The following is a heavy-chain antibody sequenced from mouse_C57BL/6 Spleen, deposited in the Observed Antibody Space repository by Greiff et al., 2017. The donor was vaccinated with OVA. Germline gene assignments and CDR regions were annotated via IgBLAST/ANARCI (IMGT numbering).Heavy chain of an antibody. V-gene: IGHV1-69*01. D-gene: IGHD1-1*01. CDR2: IDPSDSYT. Sequence: QVQLKESGAELVMPGASVKLSCKASGYTFTSYWMHWVKQRPGQGLEWIGEIDPSDSYTNYNQKFKGKSTLTVDKSSSTAYMQLSSLTSEDSAVYYCARSNSYYGSSLFDYWGQGTTLTVSS. CDR1: GYTFTSYW. CDR3: ARSNSYYGSSLFDY. J-gene: IGHJ2*01.